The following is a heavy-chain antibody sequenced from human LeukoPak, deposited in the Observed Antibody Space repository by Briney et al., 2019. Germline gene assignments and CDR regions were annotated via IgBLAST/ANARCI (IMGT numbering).Heavy chain of an antibody. V-gene: IGHV4-30-4*01. CDR2: IYYSGST. CDR3: ARVATVVAANYYYYGMDV. J-gene: IGHJ6*02. CDR1: GGSISSGDYY. D-gene: IGHD2-15*01. Sequence: SQTLSLTCTVSGGSISSGDYYWSWIRQPPGKGLEWIGYIYYSGSTYYNPSLKSRVTISVDTSKNQSSLKLSSVTAADTAVYYCARVATVVAANYYYYGMDVWGQGTTVTVSS.